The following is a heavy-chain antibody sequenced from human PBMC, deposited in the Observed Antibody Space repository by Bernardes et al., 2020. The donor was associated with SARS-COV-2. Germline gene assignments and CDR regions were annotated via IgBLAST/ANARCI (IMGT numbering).Heavy chain of an antibody. CDR3: ARPSIRYSGYDWSFDY. CDR2: IYYSGST. CDR1: GGSISSSSYY. Sequence: SETLSLTCTVSGGSISSSSYYWGWIRQPPGKGLEWIGSIYYSGSTYYNPSLKSRVTISVDTSKNQFSLKLSSVTAADTAVYYCARPSIRYSGYDWSFDYWGQGTLVTVSS. D-gene: IGHD5-12*01. J-gene: IGHJ4*02. V-gene: IGHV4-39*01.